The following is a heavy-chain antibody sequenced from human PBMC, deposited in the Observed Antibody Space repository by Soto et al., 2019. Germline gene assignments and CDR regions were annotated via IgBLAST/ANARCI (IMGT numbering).Heavy chain of an antibody. CDR2: IYYSGST. CDR1: GGSISSYY. CDR3: AILGGGNRFDP. J-gene: IGHJ5*02. D-gene: IGHD7-27*01. Sequence: ASETLSLTCTVSGGSISSYYWSWIRRPPGKGLVWIGYIYYSGSTNYSPSLKSLVTISIGTSQNQFSLKLSSVTAADTAVYYYAILGGGNRFDPWGHGTLVTVSS. V-gene: IGHV4-59*03.